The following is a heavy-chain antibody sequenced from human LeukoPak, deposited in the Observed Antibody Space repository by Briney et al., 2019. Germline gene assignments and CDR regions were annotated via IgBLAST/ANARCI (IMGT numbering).Heavy chain of an antibody. CDR1: GGSISSSSYY. J-gene: IGHJ4*02. D-gene: IGHD5-12*01. Sequence: SETLSLTCTVSGGSISSSSYYWGWIRQPPGKGLEWIGSIYYSGSTYYNPSLKSRVTISVDTSKNQFSLKLNSVTAADTAVYYCARVPVGGWWLPNESDYWGQGTLVTVSS. V-gene: IGHV4-39*07. CDR2: IYYSGST. CDR3: ARVPVGGWWLPNESDY.